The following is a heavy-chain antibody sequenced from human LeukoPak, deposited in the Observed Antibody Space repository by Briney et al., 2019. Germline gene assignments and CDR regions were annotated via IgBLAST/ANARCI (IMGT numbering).Heavy chain of an antibody. Sequence: SETLSLTCTVYGGSISSYYWSWVRQPPGKGLEWIGYIYYSGSTNYNPSLKSRVTISVDTSKNQFSLKLSSVTAADTAVYYCPRVSYYGSGTLRPPPYYYYYMDVWGKGTTVTVSS. J-gene: IGHJ6*03. CDR3: PRVSYYGSGTLRPPPYYYYYMDV. V-gene: IGHV4-59*01. CDR1: GGSISSYY. CDR2: IYYSGST. D-gene: IGHD3-10*01.